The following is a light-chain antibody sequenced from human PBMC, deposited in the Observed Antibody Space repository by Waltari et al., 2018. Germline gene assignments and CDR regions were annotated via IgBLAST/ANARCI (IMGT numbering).Light chain of an antibody. V-gene: IGKV3-11*01. J-gene: IGKJ4*01. CDR3: MQALQIPLG. Sequence: EIVLTQSPGTLSLSPGERATLSLRASQSVSRALAWYHQKPGQGPRLLIYAASTRATGGQVRFSGSGSGTDCTRKISRVEAEDVGIYYCMQALQIPLGFGGGTKVEIK. CDR2: AAS. CDR1: QSVSRA.